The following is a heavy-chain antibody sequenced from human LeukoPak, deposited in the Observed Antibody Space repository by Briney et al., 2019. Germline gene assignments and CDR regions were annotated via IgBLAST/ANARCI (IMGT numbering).Heavy chain of an antibody. Sequence: ASVKVSCKASGGTFSSYAISWVRQAPGQGLEWMGGIIPIFSTANYAQKFQGRVTITADESTSTAYMELSSPRSEDTAVYYCATTGGYGDYFDYWGQGTLVTVSS. CDR1: GGTFSSYA. CDR3: ATTGGYGDYFDY. D-gene: IGHD4-17*01. CDR2: IIPIFSTA. V-gene: IGHV1-69*13. J-gene: IGHJ4*02.